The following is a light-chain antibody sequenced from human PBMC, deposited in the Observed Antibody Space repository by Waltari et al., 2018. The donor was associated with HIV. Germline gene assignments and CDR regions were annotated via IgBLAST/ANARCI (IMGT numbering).Light chain of an antibody. CDR1: SGHSSYA. J-gene: IGLJ3*02. CDR3: QAWGTGIRV. CDR2: LNRYGSH. V-gene: IGLV4-69*01. Sequence: QLVLTQSPSASASLGASVKLTCTLSSGHSSYAIAWHQQQPEKGPRYLMTLNRYGSHNKGDGIPDRFSGSSSGAERYLTISSLQSEDEADYYCQAWGTGIRVFGGGTKLTVL.